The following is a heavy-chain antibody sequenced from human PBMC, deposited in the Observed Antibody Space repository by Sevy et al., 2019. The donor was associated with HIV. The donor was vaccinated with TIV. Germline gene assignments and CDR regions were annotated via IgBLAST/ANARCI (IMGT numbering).Heavy chain of an antibody. V-gene: IGHV3-9*01. D-gene: IGHD3-22*01. CDR2: ISWNSGSI. Sequence: GGSLRRSCAASGFTFDDYAMHWVRQAPGKGLEWVSGISWNSGSIGYADSVKGRFTISRDNAKNSLYLQMNSLRAEDTALYYCAKDMSDSSGYPYYFDYWGQGTLVTVSS. CDR1: GFTFDDYA. CDR3: AKDMSDSSGYPYYFDY. J-gene: IGHJ4*02.